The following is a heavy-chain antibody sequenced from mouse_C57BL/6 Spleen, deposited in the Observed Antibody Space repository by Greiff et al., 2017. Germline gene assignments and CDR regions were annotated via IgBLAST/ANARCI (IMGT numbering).Heavy chain of an antibody. CDR3: ARDGATGPYFDY. Sequence: EVQRVESEGGLVQPGSSMKLSCTASGFTFSDYYMAWVRQVPEKGLEWVANINYDGSSTYYLDSLKSRFIISRDNAKNILYLQMSSLKSEDTATYYCARDGATGPYFDYWGQGTTLTVSS. V-gene: IGHV5-16*01. CDR1: GFTFSDYY. J-gene: IGHJ2*01. D-gene: IGHD1-1*01. CDR2: INYDGSST.